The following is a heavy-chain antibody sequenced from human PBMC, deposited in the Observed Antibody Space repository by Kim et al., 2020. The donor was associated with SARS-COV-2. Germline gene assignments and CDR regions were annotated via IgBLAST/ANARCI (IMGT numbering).Heavy chain of an antibody. CDR1: GYTFTSYD. D-gene: IGHD3-22*01. J-gene: IGHJ4*02. Sequence: ASVKVSCQASGYTFTSYDINWVRQATGQGLEWMGWMNPNSGNPGYAQKFQGRVTMTRNTSISTAYMELSSLGSEYTAVYYCARGHNPQHQDYYDSSGSLRFIDYWCQGTLVTVSS. CDR3: ARGHNPQHQDYYDSSGSLRFIDY. V-gene: IGHV1-8*01. CDR2: MNPNSGNP.